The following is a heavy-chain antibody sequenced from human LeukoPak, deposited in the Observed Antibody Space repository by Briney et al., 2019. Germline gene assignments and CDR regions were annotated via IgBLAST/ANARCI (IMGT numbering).Heavy chain of an antibody. J-gene: IGHJ6*02. D-gene: IGHD3-10*01. CDR1: GYTFTSYS. CDR3: ARSATNRDISASGSDYYYYGMDV. Sequence: GASVKVSCKASGYTFTSYSISWVRQAPGQGLEWMGWISAYNGNTNYAQKLQGRVTMTTDTSTSTAYMELRSLRSDDTAVYYCARSATNRDISASGSDYYYYGMDVWGQGTTVTVSS. CDR2: ISAYNGNT. V-gene: IGHV1-18*01.